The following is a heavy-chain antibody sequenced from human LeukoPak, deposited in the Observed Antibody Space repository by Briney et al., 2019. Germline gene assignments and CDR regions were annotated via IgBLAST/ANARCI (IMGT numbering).Heavy chain of an antibody. J-gene: IGHJ4*02. CDR1: GFTFSSYS. V-gene: IGHV3-21*04. CDR3: ATGRGDN. Sequence: GGSLRLSCAASGFTFSSYSMNWVRQAPGKGLEWVSYISSSSNYINYADSVKGRFTISRDNAKNSLYLQMNSLRDDDTAVYYCATGRGDNWGQGTLVTVSS. CDR2: ISSSSNYI. D-gene: IGHD3-16*01.